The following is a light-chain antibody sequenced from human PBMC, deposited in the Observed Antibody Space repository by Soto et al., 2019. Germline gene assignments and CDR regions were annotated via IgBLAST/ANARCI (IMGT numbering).Light chain of an antibody. Sequence: EIVLTQCPGTLSLSPGERATLSCRTSQSVSSTYLAWYQQKPGQPPRLLIYGASNRATGIPDRFSGSGSGTDFTLTISRLEPEDFAVYYCQQSGSSLWTFGQGTKVETK. J-gene: IGKJ1*01. V-gene: IGKV3-20*01. CDR2: GAS. CDR1: QSVSSTY. CDR3: QQSGSSLWT.